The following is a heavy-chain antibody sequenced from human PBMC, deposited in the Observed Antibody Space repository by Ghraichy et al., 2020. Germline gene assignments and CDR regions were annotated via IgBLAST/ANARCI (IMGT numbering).Heavy chain of an antibody. CDR1: GGSFSGYY. CDR2: INHSGST. Sequence: SETLSLTCAVYGGSFSGYYWSWIRQPPGKGLEWIGEINHSGSTNYNPSLKSRVTISVDTSKNQFSLKLSSVTAADTAVYYCARGSVRGLDYWGQGTLVTVSS. CDR3: ARGSVRGLDY. V-gene: IGHV4-34*01. D-gene: IGHD3-10*01. J-gene: IGHJ4*02.